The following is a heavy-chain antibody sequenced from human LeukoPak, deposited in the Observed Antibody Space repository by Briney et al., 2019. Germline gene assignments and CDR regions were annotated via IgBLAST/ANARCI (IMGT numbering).Heavy chain of an antibody. CDR2: ISSSGSTI. V-gene: IGHV3-11*04. D-gene: IGHD3-3*01. Sequence: GGSLRLSCAASGFTFSDYYMSWIRQAPGKGLEWVSYISSSGSTIYYADSVKGRFTISRDNAKNSLYLQMNSLRAEDTAVYYCASGGSDYDFWSGPRAFDIWGQGTMVTVSS. J-gene: IGHJ3*02. CDR1: GFTFSDYY. CDR3: ASGGSDYDFWSGPRAFDI.